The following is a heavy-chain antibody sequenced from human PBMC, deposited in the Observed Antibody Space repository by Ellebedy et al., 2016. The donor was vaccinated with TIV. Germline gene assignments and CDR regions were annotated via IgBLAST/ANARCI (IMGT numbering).Heavy chain of an antibody. Sequence: GESLKISXAASGFTFSSYGMHWVRQAPGKGLEWVAVISYDGSNKYYADSVKGRFTISRDNSKNTLYLQMNSLRAEDTAVYYCAKDQSIAVAGYYYYGMDVWGQGTTVTVSS. CDR1: GFTFSSYG. D-gene: IGHD6-19*01. J-gene: IGHJ6*02. CDR3: AKDQSIAVAGYYYYGMDV. V-gene: IGHV3-30*18. CDR2: ISYDGSNK.